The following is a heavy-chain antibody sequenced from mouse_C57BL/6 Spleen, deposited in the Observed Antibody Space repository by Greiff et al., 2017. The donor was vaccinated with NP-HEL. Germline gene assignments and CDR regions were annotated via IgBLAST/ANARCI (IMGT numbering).Heavy chain of an antibody. J-gene: IGHJ2*01. CDR2: ISSGGSYT. Sequence: EVQVVESGGDLVKPGGSLKLSCAASGFTFSSYGMSWVRQTPDKRLEWVATISSGGSYTYYPDSVKGRFTISRDNAKNTLYLQMSSLKSEDTAMYYCARQYDSLFDYWGQGTTLTVSS. V-gene: IGHV5-6*01. CDR1: GFTFSSYG. D-gene: IGHD2-4*01. CDR3: ARQYDSLFDY.